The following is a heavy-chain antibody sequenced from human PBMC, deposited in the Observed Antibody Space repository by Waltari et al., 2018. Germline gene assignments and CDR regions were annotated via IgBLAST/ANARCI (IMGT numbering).Heavy chain of an antibody. Sequence: EVQLVESGGGLVQPGGSLRLSCAASGFTFSSYSMNWVRQAPGKGLEWVSYISSSSTIYYSDSVKGRFTISRDNAKNSLYLQMNSLRAEDTAVYYCAREYWDAFDYWGQGTLVTVSS. CDR2: ISSSSTI. CDR1: GFTFSSYS. CDR3: AREYWDAFDY. V-gene: IGHV3-48*01. D-gene: IGHD1-26*01. J-gene: IGHJ4*02.